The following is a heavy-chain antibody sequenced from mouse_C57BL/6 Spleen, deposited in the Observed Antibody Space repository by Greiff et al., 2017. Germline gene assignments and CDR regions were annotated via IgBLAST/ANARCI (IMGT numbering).Heavy chain of an antibody. CDR3: AGGVLLYFDY. CDR2: INPGSGGT. Sequence: QVQLQQSGAELVRPGTSVKVSCKASGYAFTNYLIEWVKQRPGQGLEWIGVINPGSGGTNYNEKFKGKATLTADKSSSTAYMQLSSLTSEDSAVYFCAGGVLLYFDYWGQGTTLTVSS. D-gene: IGHD2-1*01. V-gene: IGHV1-54*01. CDR1: GYAFTNYL. J-gene: IGHJ2*01.